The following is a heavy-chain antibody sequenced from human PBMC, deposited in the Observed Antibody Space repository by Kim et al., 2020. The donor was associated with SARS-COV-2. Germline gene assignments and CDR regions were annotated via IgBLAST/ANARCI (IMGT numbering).Heavy chain of an antibody. D-gene: IGHD6-19*01. V-gene: IGHV1-18*04. CDR2: ISAYNGNT. CDR1: GYTFTSYG. Sequence: ASVKVSCKASGYTFTSYGISWVRQAPGQGLEWMGWISAYNGNTNYAQKLQGRVTMTTDTSTSTAYMELRSLRSDDTAVYYCARDRRIAVAGPVYYYYGMDVWGQGTTVTVSS. J-gene: IGHJ6*02. CDR3: ARDRRIAVAGPVYYYYGMDV.